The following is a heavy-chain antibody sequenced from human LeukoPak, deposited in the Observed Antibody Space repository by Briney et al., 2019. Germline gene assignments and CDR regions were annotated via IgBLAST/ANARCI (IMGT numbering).Heavy chain of an antibody. CDR3: ARGSGSYGSYYFDC. J-gene: IGHJ4*02. Sequence: GASVKVSCKASGYTFTSYDINWVRQATGQGLEWMGWMNPNSGNTGYAQKFQGRVTITRNTSISTAYMELSSLRSEDTAVYYCARGSGSYGSYYFDCWGQGTLVTVSS. CDR1: GYTFTSYD. D-gene: IGHD1-26*01. V-gene: IGHV1-8*03. CDR2: MNPNSGNT.